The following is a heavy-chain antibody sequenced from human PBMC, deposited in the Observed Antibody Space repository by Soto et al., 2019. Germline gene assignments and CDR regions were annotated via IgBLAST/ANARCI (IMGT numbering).Heavy chain of an antibody. V-gene: IGHV6-1*01. J-gene: IGHJ3*02. CDR3: ARGYCSGGSCYAGEGDDAFDI. Sequence: SQTLSLTCAISGDRVSGNSAAWNCIWHSPSRCLEWLGRTYYRSKWYNDYAVSVKSRITINPDTSKNQFSLQLNSVTPEDTAVYYCARGYCSGGSCYAGEGDDAFDIWGQGTMVTVS. D-gene: IGHD2-15*01. CDR1: GDRVSGNSAA. CDR2: TYYRSKWYN.